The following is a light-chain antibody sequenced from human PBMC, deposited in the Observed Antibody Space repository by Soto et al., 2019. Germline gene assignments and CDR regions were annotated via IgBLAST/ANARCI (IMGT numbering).Light chain of an antibody. J-gene: IGLJ3*02. V-gene: IGLV1-47*01. CDR1: SSNIGSNY. CDR3: ASWADSLSGWV. CDR2: RNN. Sequence: QSVLTQPPSASGTPGQRVTISCSGSSSNIGSNYVYWYQQLPGTAPKLLIYRNNQRPSGVPYRFSGSKSGTSASLAISGLRSEDEADYYCASWADSLSGWVFGGGTKLTVL.